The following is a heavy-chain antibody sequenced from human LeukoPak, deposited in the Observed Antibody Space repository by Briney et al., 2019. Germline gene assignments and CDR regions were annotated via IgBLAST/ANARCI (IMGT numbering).Heavy chain of an antibody. Sequence: SETLSLTCAVYGGSFSGYYWSWIRQPPGKGLEWIGEINHSGSTNYNPSLKSRVTISVDTSKNQFSLKLSSVTAADTAVYYCARVSVQWLVRGAVFDYWGQGTLVTVSS. CDR2: INHSGST. V-gene: IGHV4-34*01. CDR3: ARVSVQWLVRGAVFDY. J-gene: IGHJ4*02. CDR1: GGSFSGYY. D-gene: IGHD6-19*01.